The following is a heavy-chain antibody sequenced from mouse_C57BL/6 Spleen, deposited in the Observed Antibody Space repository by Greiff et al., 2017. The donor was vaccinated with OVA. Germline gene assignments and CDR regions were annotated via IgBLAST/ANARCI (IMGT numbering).Heavy chain of an antibody. V-gene: IGHV5-16*01. CDR2: INYDGSST. CDR1: GFTFSDYY. J-gene: IGHJ2*01. CDR3: AREKDSSGLDY. Sequence: DVQLVESEGGLVQPGSSMKLSCTASGFTFSDYYMAWVRQVPEKGLEWVANINYDGSSTYYLDSLKSRFIISRDNAKNILYLQMSSLKSEDTATYYCAREKDSSGLDYWGQGTTLTVSS. D-gene: IGHD3-2*02.